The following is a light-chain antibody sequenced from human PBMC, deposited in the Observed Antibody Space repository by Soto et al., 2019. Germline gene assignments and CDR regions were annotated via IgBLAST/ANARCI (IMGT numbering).Light chain of an antibody. CDR3: ETWDINTRV. CDR1: SRHSGYI. CDR2: LEGGGGY. V-gene: IGLV4-60*02. Sequence: QLVLTQSSSASASLGSSVKLTCTLSSRHSGYIIAWHHQQPGKAHRYLMKLEGGGGYNKGSGVPDRFSGSSSGADRYLTISNLQYEDEADYYCETWDINTRVFGAGTKLTVL. J-gene: IGLJ2*01.